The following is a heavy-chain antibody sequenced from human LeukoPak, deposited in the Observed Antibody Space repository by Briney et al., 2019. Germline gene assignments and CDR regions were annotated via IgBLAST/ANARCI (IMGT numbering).Heavy chain of an antibody. CDR2: ISYDGSNK. J-gene: IGHJ4*02. D-gene: IGHD3-16*01. V-gene: IGHV3-30-3*01. CDR1: GFTFSSYA. CDR3: ARDIGLRLGESTAPDY. Sequence: GGSLRLSCAASGFTFSSYAMHWVRQAPGKGLEWVAVISYDGSNKYYADSVKGRFTISRDNSKNTLYLQMNSLRAEDTAVYYCARDIGLRLGESTAPDYWGQGTLVTVSS.